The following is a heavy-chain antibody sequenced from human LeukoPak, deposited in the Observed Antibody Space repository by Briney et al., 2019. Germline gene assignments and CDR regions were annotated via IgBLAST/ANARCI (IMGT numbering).Heavy chain of an antibody. CDR2: VYYGRSP. CDR3: ARSSGTGTFSY. D-gene: IGHD6-25*01. J-gene: IGHJ4*02. Sequence: SETLSLTCTVSGDSISRSTYYWAWIRQPPGKGLEWIGSVYYGRSPYFNPSLESRATISVDTSKNHFSLRMSSVTAADTAVYYCARSSGTGTFSYWGQGTLVTVSS. V-gene: IGHV4-39*02. CDR1: GDSISRSTYY.